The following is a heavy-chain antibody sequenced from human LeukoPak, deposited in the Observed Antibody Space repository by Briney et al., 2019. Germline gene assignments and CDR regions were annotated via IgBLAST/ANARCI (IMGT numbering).Heavy chain of an antibody. Sequence: ASVKVSCKASGYTFTSYDINWVRQATGQGLEWMGWMNPNSGNTGYAQKFQGRVTMTRNTSISTAYMELSSLRSEDTAVYYCARSSTMVRGVTKYNWFDPWGQGTPVTVSS. D-gene: IGHD3-10*01. CDR1: GYTFTSYD. CDR2: MNPNSGNT. CDR3: ARSSTMVRGVTKYNWFDP. J-gene: IGHJ5*02. V-gene: IGHV1-8*01.